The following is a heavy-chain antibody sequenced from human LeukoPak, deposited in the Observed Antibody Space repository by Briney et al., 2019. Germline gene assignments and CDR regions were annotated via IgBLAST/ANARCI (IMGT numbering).Heavy chain of an antibody. CDR2: IYHSGST. J-gene: IGHJ3*02. CDR3: ARVYPPRDYYDSSGYDDAFDI. Sequence: SETLSLTCTVSGYSISSGYYWGWIRQPPGKGLEWIGSIYHSGSTYYNPSLKSRVTISVDTSKNQFSLKLVSVTAADTAVYYCARVYPPRDYYDSSGYDDAFDIWGQGTMVTVSS. D-gene: IGHD3-22*01. CDR1: GYSISSGYY. V-gene: IGHV4-38-2*02.